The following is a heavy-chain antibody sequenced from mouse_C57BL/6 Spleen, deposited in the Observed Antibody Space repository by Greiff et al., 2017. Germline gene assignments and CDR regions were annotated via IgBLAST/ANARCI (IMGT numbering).Heavy chain of an antibody. D-gene: IGHD1-1*01. Sequence: QVQLQQPGAELVMPGASVKLSCKASGYTFTSYWMHWVKQRPGQGLEWIGALDPSDSYTNYNQKFKGKSTLTGDKSSSTAYMQLSSLTSEDSAVXYCARWDYYGSTPYYFDDWGQGTTLTVSS. CDR1: GYTFTSYW. J-gene: IGHJ2*01. CDR2: LDPSDSYT. CDR3: ARWDYYGSTPYYFDD. V-gene: IGHV1-69*01.